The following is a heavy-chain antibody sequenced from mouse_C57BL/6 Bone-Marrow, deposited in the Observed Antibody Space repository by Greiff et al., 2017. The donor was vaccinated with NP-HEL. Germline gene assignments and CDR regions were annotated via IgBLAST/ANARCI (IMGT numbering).Heavy chain of an antibody. J-gene: IGHJ3*01. V-gene: IGHV14-3*01. CDR2: IDPEDGDT. D-gene: IGHD2-1*01. CDR3: ARGCYGNYLAWFAY. CDR1: GFNIKNNY. Sequence: EVQLQESGAELVRPGASVKLSCTASGFNIKNNYMHWVKQRPEQGLEWIGRIDPEDGDTKYAPKFKGKATITTDTSSNTAYLQLSSLTSEDTAIYYCARGCYGNYLAWFAYWGQGTLVTVSA.